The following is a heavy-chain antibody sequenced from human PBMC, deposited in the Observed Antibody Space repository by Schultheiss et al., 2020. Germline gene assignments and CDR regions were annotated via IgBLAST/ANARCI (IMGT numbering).Heavy chain of an antibody. J-gene: IGHJ6*03. CDR3: ARAGYDFGYYYYYMDV. CDR2: ISAYNGNT. Sequence: ASVKVSCKASGYTFTSYGISWVRQAHGQGLEWMGWISAYNGNTNYAQKLQGRVTMTTDTSTSTAYMELRSLRSDDTAVYYCARAGYDFGYYYYYMDVWGKGTTVTVSS. V-gene: IGHV1-18*01. CDR1: GYTFTSYG. D-gene: IGHD5-12*01.